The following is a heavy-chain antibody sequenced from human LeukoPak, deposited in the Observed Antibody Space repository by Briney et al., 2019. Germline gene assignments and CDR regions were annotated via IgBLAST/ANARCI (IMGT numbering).Heavy chain of an antibody. D-gene: IGHD5-12*01. CDR3: ARGQKYSGYAYLDY. J-gene: IGHJ4*02. CDR2: IIPIFGTA. CDR1: GGTFSSYA. Sequence: AASVKVSCKASGGTFSSYAISWVRQAPGQGLEWMGGIIPIFGTANYAQKFQGRVTITADESTSTAYMELSSLRSEDTAVYYCARGQKYSGYAYLDYWGQGTLVTVSS. V-gene: IGHV1-69*13.